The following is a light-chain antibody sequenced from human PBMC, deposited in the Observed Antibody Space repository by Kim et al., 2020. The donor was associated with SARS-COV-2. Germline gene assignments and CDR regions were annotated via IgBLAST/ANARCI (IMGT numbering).Light chain of an antibody. J-gene: IGKJ4*01. V-gene: IGKV1-5*03. CDR3: QQYNDYPLP. CDR2: RAS. CDR1: QSISGW. Sequence: DIQMTQSPSTLSESVGDRVTITCRASQSISGWLAWYHQKPGKAPKLLISRASSLQSGVPSRFSGSDSGRGFSLTINSLQPDDFATYYCQQYNDYPLPFGGETKVDIK.